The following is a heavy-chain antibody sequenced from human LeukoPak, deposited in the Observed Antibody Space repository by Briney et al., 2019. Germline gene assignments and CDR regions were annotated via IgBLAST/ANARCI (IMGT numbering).Heavy chain of an antibody. D-gene: IGHD5-12*01. CDR2: ITSSNNYI. CDR1: GFTFSTYS. CDR3: SRDRLGGLDL. V-gene: IGHV3-21*01. J-gene: IGHJ5*02. Sequence: GGSLRLSCAGSGFTFSTYSMNWVRQAPGKGLEWVSSITSSNNYIYYADSMKGRFTISRDNAKNSVYLQMNSLRPEDTAVYYCSRDRLGGLDLWGQGTLVTVSS.